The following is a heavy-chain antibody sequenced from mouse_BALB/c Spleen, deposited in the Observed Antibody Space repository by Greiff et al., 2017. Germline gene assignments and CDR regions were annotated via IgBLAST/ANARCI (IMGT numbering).Heavy chain of an antibody. J-gene: IGHJ4*01. CDR2: ISSGGST. CDR3: ARGQGLRDYAMDY. Sequence: EVHLVESGGGLVKPGGSLKLSCAASGFTFSSYAMSWVRQTPEKRLEWVASISSGGSTYYPDSVKGRFTISRDNARNILYLQMSSLRSEDTAMYYCARGQGLRDYAMDYWGQGTSVTVSS. V-gene: IGHV5-6-5*01. D-gene: IGHD2-4*01. CDR1: GFTFSSYA.